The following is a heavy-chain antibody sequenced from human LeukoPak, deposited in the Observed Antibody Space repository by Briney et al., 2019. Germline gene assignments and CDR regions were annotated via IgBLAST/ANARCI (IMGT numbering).Heavy chain of an antibody. Sequence: GGSLRLSCAASGFTLSAYWMHWVRHAPGKGLTWVSRINGDGSDTPYAGSVKGRFTNSRDNARSTLYVQMNSLRADDTAVYYCARGTTSGWPDFFDYWGQGVLVIVSS. CDR1: GFTLSAYW. CDR2: INGDGSDT. CDR3: ARGTTSGWPDFFDY. J-gene: IGHJ4*02. D-gene: IGHD6-19*01. V-gene: IGHV3-74*01.